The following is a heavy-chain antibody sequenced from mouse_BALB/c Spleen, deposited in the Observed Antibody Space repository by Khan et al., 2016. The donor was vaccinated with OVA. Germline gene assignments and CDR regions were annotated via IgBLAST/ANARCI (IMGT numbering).Heavy chain of an antibody. V-gene: IGHV5-17*02. J-gene: IGHJ2*01. Sequence: EVQLVESGGGLVQPGGSRKLSCTASGFTFSSYGMHWVRQAPEKGLEWVAYISGDSSTIYCADTVKGRFTISRDNPKNTLFLQMTSLMSEDTARYYCATSYFYGYYFDYWGPGTTLTVSS. D-gene: IGHD1-1*01. CDR2: ISGDSSTI. CDR1: GFTFSSYG. CDR3: ATSYFYGYYFDY.